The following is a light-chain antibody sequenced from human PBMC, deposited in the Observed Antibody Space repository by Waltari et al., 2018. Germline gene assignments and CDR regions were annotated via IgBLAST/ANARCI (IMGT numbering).Light chain of an antibody. CDR2: SAS. J-gene: IGKJ2*01. CDR1: QGISSW. V-gene: IGKV1-12*01. Sequence: DIQMTQSPSSVSASVGDRVTITCRASQGISSWLDWYQQKPVKAPKLLIYSASTLYNGVPLRFSGSGSGTDFTLTISSLQPDDSGTYYCQQANSFPPTFGQGTKLEI. CDR3: QQANSFPPT.